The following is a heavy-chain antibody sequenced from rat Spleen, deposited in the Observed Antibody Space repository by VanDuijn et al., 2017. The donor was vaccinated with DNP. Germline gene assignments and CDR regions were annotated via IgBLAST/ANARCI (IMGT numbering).Heavy chain of an antibody. V-gene: IGHV5-25*01. CDR2: ISVGGGNT. D-gene: IGHD1-12*03. Sequence: EVRLVESGGGLVQPGRSLKLSCAASGFTFSKEAMAWVRQAPTKGLEWVASISVGGGNTYYPDSVKGRFTISRDNAESSLYLQMDSLRSEDTATYYCSTWGWLLGLDAWGQGISVTVSS. J-gene: IGHJ4*01. CDR3: STWGWLLGLDA. CDR1: GFTFSKEA.